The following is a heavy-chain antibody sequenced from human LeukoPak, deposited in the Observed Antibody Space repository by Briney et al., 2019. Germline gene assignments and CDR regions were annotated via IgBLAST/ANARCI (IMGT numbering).Heavy chain of an antibody. CDR3: ARGFSYYDFWSGPAGY. Sequence: GGSLRLSCAASGFTFSDYYMSWIRQAPGKGLEWVSYISSSGSTIYYADSVKGRFTISRDNAKNSLYLQMNSLRAEDTAVYYCARGFSYYDFWSGPAGYWGQGTLVTVSS. CDR2: ISSSGSTI. J-gene: IGHJ4*02. V-gene: IGHV3-11*04. D-gene: IGHD3-3*01. CDR1: GFTFSDYY.